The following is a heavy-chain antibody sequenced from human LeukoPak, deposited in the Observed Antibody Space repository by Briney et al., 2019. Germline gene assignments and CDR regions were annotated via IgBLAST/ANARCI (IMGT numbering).Heavy chain of an antibody. CDR2: ISYDGSNK. Sequence: GGSLRLSCAASGFTFSSYGMHWVRQAPGKGLEWVAVISYDGSNKYYADSVKGRFTISRDNSKNTLYLQMNSLRAEDTAVYYCAKDLVGEGCDWGQGTLVTVSS. V-gene: IGHV3-30*18. CDR3: AKDLVGEGCD. CDR1: GFTFSSYG. D-gene: IGHD2-21*01. J-gene: IGHJ4*02.